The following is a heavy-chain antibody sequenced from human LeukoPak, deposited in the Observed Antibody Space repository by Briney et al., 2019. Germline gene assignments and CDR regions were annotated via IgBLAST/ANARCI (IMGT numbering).Heavy chain of an antibody. CDR2: TYYRSRWHN. CDR3: AKSGSYLEYLQH. J-gene: IGHJ1*01. Sequence: SQTLSLTCAISGDSVSGNIVTWNWIRQSPSRGLEWLGRTYYRSRWHNVYAESVKSRITINPDTSKNQFSLLLNSVTPEDTAVYYCAKSGSYLEYLQHWGQGTPVTVSS. V-gene: IGHV6-1*01. CDR1: GDSVSGNIVT. D-gene: IGHD1-26*01.